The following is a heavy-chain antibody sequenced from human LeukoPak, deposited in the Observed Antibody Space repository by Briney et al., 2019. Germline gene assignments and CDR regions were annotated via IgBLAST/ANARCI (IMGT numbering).Heavy chain of an antibody. V-gene: IGHV3-23*01. J-gene: IGHJ4*02. D-gene: IGHD3-9*01. CDR1: GFTFSSYA. CDR3: AGPHDYRYDILTFDY. Sequence: PGGSLRLSCAASGFTFSSYAMSWVRQAPGKGREWVSAISGSGGSTYYADSVKGRFTISRDNSKNTLYLQMNSLRAEDTAVYYCAGPHDYRYDILTFDYWGQGTLVTVSS. CDR2: ISGSGGST.